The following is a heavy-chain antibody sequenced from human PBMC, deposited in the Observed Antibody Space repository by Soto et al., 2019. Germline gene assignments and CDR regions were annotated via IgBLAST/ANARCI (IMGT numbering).Heavy chain of an antibody. CDR3: AKEASGSGWYGGDYFDY. CDR2: ISGSGGST. V-gene: IGHV3-23*01. J-gene: IGHJ4*02. CDR1: GFTFSSYA. Sequence: EVQLLESGGGLVQPGGSLRLSCAASGFTFSSYAMSWVRQAPGKGLEWVSAISGSGGSTYYADSVKGRFTISRDNSKNTLYLQMNSLRAEDTAVYYCAKEASGSGWYGGDYFDYWGQGTLVTVSS. D-gene: IGHD6-19*01.